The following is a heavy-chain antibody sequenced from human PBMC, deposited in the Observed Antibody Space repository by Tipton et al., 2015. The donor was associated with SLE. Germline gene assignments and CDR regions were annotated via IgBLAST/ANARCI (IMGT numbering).Heavy chain of an antibody. CDR1: GYTFNTYG. V-gene: IGHV1-18*01. CDR2: ISAYNGNT. CDR3: ARSDYYPDEDWFDP. J-gene: IGHJ5*02. Sequence: QLVQSGPEVKKPGASVKVSCKASGYTFNTYGFTWVRQAPGQGLEWLGWISAYNGNTNYAQKLQGRVTLTTDTSTSTAYMEVRRLRSDDTAVYYCARSDYYPDEDWFDPWGQGTLVTVSS. D-gene: IGHD3-22*01.